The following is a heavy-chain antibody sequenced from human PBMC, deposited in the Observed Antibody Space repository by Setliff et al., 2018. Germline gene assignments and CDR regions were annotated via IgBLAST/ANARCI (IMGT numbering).Heavy chain of an antibody. CDR1: GYTFTSHG. CDR2: IIPIFGTA. D-gene: IGHD1-26*01. V-gene: IGHV1-69*13. Sequence: SVKVSCKASGYTFTSHGISWVRQAPGQGLEWMGGIIPIFGTAKYAQKFQGRVTITADQSTRTAYMELSSLRSEDTAVYYCAIPSSGNFYFDYWGQGTLVTVSS. J-gene: IGHJ4*02. CDR3: AIPSSGNFYFDY.